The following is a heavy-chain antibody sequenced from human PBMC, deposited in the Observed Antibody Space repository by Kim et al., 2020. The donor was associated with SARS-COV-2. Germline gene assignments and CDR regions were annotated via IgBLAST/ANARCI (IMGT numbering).Heavy chain of an antibody. Sequence: GGSLRLSCAASGFTFSSYGMHWVRQAPGKGLEWVAVISYDGSNKYYADSVKGRFTISRDNSKNTLYLQMNSLRAEDTAVYYCARSSGYYYYYYGMDVWGQGTTVTVSS. CDR3: ARSSGYYYYYYGMDV. CDR1: GFTFSSYG. D-gene: IGHD3-22*01. CDR2: ISYDGSNK. V-gene: IGHV3-33*05. J-gene: IGHJ6*02.